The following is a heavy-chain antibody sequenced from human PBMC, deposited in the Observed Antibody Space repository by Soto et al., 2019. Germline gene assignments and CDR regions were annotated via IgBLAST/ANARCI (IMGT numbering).Heavy chain of an antibody. CDR2: ISGYNGNT. J-gene: IGHJ6*02. CDR1: GYTFSNYG. D-gene: IGHD6-19*01. CDR3: SRFIMVGGWFDPNYYHGMDV. V-gene: IGHV1-18*01. Sequence: QVQLVQSGAEVKKPGASVTVSCKTSGYTFSNYGINWVRQAPGQGLEWMGWISGYNGNTNYAQTVQGRVTMTTDTSTGTVYMELRSLKSVDTAIYYCSRFIMVGGWFDPNYYHGMDVWGQGTTVTVSS.